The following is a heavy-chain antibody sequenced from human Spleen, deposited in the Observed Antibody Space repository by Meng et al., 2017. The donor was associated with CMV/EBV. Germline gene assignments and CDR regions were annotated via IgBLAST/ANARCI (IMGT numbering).Heavy chain of an antibody. Sequence: TFSSYAMSWVRQAPGKGLEWVSVIYSGGSSTYYADSVKGRFTISRDNSKNTLYLQMNSLRAEDTAVYYCAKEDLEDGVVPADTGGFDPWGQGTLVTVSS. CDR1: TFSSYA. J-gene: IGHJ5*02. CDR2: IYSGGSST. CDR3: AKEDLEDGVVPADTGGFDP. V-gene: IGHV3-23*03. D-gene: IGHD2-2*01.